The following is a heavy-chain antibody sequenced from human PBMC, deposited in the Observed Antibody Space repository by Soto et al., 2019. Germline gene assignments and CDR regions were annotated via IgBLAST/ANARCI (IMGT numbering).Heavy chain of an antibody. CDR1: GGSISSYY. Sequence: SEILPLTCTVFGGSISSYYWSWIRQPTGKGLEWIGYIYYSGSTNYNPSLKSRVTISVDTSKNQFSLKLSSVTAADTAVYYCARVGDVLVPAATPPHYYGMDVWGQGTTVTVSS. CDR3: ARVGDVLVPAATPPHYYGMDV. CDR2: IYYSGST. V-gene: IGHV4-59*01. D-gene: IGHD2-2*01. J-gene: IGHJ6*02.